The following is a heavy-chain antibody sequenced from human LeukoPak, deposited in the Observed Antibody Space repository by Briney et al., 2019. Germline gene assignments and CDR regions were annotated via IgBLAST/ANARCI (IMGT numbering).Heavy chain of an antibody. J-gene: IGHJ4*02. CDR2: IYPGDSDT. CDR3: ARLVTPNYDILTGYPDY. D-gene: IGHD3-9*01. Sequence: GESLKISCKGSGYSFTSYWIGWVRRMPGKGLEWMGIIYPGDSDTRYSPSFQGQVTISADKSISTAYLQWSSLKASDTAMYYCARLVTPNYDILTGYPDYWGQGTLVTVSS. V-gene: IGHV5-51*01. CDR1: GYSFTSYW.